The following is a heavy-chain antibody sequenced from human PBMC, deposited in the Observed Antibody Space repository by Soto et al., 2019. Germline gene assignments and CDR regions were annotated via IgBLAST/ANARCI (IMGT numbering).Heavy chain of an antibody. Sequence: RGASLKISCKASGYIIKNYWIGWVRQMPGQGLEWMGIIFPDDSDTRYSPSFQGHVTISVDKSISTAYVQWSSLKASDSAIYYCFRGGVTSRTFDYWGQGTLVTAPQ. J-gene: IGHJ4*02. V-gene: IGHV5-51*01. CDR3: FRGGVTSRTFDY. D-gene: IGHD3-16*01. CDR1: GYIIKNYW. CDR2: IFPDDSDT.